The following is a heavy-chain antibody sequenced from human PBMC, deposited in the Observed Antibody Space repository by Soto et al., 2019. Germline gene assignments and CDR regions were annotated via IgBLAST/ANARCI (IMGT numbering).Heavy chain of an antibody. CDR3: AVSGFQGYFDV. CDR2: IYSGAST. CDR1: GFTVSSNY. D-gene: IGHD3-22*01. J-gene: IGHJ2*01. Sequence: EVQLVESGGGLVQPGGSLRLSCAASGFTVSSNYMSWVRQAPGKGLEWVSVIYSGASTYYADSVKGRFTISIDNSKNTVYLQMNSLRAEDTAVYYCAVSGFQGYFDVWGRGTLVTVSS. V-gene: IGHV3-66*01.